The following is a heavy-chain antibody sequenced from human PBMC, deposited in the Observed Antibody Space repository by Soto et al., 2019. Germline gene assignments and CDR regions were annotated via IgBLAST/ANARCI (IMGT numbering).Heavy chain of an antibody. Sequence: GGSLRLSCAASGFTFSSYGMHWVRQAPGKGLEWVAVISYDGSNKYYADSVKGRFTISRDNSKNTLYLQMNSLRAEDTAVYYCAADYGSGSYYSDYWGQGTLVTVSS. D-gene: IGHD3-10*01. CDR2: ISYDGSNK. J-gene: IGHJ4*02. V-gene: IGHV3-30*03. CDR1: GFTFSSYG. CDR3: AADYGSGSYYSDY.